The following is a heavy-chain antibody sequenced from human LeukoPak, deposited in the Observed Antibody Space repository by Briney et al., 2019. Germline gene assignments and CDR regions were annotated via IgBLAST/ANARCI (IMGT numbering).Heavy chain of an antibody. CDR2: INQDGSEI. D-gene: IGHD3-22*01. CDR3: AGESVAVPAYY. Sequence: GGSLRLSCVGSRFSISSYWMSWVRQAPGKGLEWVANINQDGSEIYYLDSVKGRFTISRDNAKNSLYLQMNVLRDEDTAVYYCAGESVAVPAYYWGQGTLVTVSS. V-gene: IGHV3-7*01. CDR1: RFSISSYW. J-gene: IGHJ4*02.